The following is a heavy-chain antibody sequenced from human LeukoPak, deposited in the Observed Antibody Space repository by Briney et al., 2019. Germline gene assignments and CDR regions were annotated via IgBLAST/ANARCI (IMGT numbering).Heavy chain of an antibody. D-gene: IGHD3-22*01. V-gene: IGHV1-2*02. CDR1: GYTFTGYY. J-gene: IGHJ4*02. CDR2: INPNSGGT. Sequence: ASVKVSCKASGYTFTGYYMHWVRQAPGQGLEWMGWINPNSGGTNYAQKFQGRVIMTRDTSISTAYMELSRLRSDDTAVYYCARGRSKAYYYDSSGYDSVDYWAREPWSPSPQ. CDR3: ARGRSKAYYYDSSGYDSVDY.